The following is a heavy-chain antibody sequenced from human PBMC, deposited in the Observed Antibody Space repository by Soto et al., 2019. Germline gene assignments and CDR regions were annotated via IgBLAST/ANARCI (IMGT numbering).Heavy chain of an antibody. D-gene: IGHD1-20*01. CDR3: AKDIEITELGPRGYFDY. CDR1: GGSISSSNW. V-gene: IGHV4-4*02. Sequence: SETLSLTCAVSGGSISSSNWWSWVRQPPGKGLEWIGEIYHSGSTNYNPSLKSRVTISVDKSKNQFSLKLSSVTAADTAVYYCAKDIEITELGPRGYFDYWGQGTLVTVSS. CDR2: IYHSGST. J-gene: IGHJ4*02.